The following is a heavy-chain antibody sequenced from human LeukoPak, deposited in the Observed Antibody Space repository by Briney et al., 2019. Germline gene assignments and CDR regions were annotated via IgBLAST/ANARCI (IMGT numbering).Heavy chain of an antibody. Sequence: ASVKVSCKASGHTFTGYYMHWVRQAPGQGLEWMGWINPNSGGTNYAQKFQGRVTMTRDTSISTAYMELSRLRSDDTAVYYCARYEYSSGWYPGDYFDYWGQGTLVTVSS. CDR3: ARYEYSSGWYPGDYFDY. D-gene: IGHD6-19*01. J-gene: IGHJ4*02. CDR2: INPNSGGT. CDR1: GHTFTGYY. V-gene: IGHV1-2*02.